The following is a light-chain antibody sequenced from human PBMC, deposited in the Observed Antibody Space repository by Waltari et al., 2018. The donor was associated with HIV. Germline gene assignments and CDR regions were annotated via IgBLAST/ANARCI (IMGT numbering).Light chain of an antibody. CDR1: SSNIGSNT. Sequence: QSVLTQPPSASGTPGQRVTTSCSGSSSNIGSNTVHWFQQFPGTAPKLLMYSDSQRPSGVPDRFSGSKSGTSASLAISGLQSDDEADYYCAAWDDSLNGWVFGGGTKLTVL. CDR3: AAWDDSLNGWV. J-gene: IGLJ3*02. V-gene: IGLV1-44*01. CDR2: SDS.